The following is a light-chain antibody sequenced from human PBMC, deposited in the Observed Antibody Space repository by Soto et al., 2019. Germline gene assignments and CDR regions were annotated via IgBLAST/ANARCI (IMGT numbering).Light chain of an antibody. J-gene: IGKJ1*01. CDR2: KAS. CDR1: QSISGW. CDR3: QQYNNYGSWT. Sequence: DIQVTQSPSTLSASVGDRVTITCRASQSISGWLAWYQQKPGKAPNLLIYKASTLESEVPSRFSGSGSGTEFTLTISGLQPDDFATYYCQQYNNYGSWTFGQGTKVDIK. V-gene: IGKV1-5*03.